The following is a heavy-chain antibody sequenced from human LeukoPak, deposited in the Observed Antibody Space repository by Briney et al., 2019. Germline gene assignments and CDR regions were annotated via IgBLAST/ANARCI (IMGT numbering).Heavy chain of an antibody. CDR2: ISAYNGKT. D-gene: IGHD1-1*01. J-gene: IGHJ5*02. V-gene: IGHV1-18*01. CDR1: GYTFTSYG. CDR3: ARTAWIGGTGWFDP. Sequence: ASVKVSCKASGYTFTSYGIAWVRQAPGQGLEWMGWISAYNGKTNYAQNFQDRVTMTTDESTNTAYVELRSLTSDDTAVYYCARTAWIGGTGWFDPWGQGTLVIVSS.